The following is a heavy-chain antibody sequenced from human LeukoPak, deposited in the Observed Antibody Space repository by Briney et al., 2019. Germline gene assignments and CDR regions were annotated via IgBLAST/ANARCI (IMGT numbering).Heavy chain of an antibody. CDR1: GFTFSKYG. V-gene: IGHV3-30*02. Sequence: PGGSLRLSCAASGFTFSKYGMYWVRQAPGKGLKWVAFIRDDGRNKYYTDSVKGRFTISRDNSKNTLYLQMNSLRAEDTGVYYCARVTTQNYYYYYMDVWGKGTTVTVSS. CDR2: IRDDGRNK. D-gene: IGHD4-11*01. J-gene: IGHJ6*03. CDR3: ARVTTQNYYYYYMDV.